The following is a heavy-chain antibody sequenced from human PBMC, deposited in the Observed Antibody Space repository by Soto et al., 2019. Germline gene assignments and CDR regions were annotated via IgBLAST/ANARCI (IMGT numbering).Heavy chain of an antibody. CDR3: ARSLIEWGIPFTNWFDP. D-gene: IGHD3-16*01. V-gene: IGHV4-39*01. J-gene: IGHJ5*02. CDR2: IYYSGST. CDR1: GGSISSSSYF. Sequence: PSETLSLTCSVSGGSISSSSYFWGWIRQPPGKGLEWIGSIYYSGSTYYNPSLKSRVTVSVDTSKNQFSLKLSSVTAADTAVYYCARSLIEWGIPFTNWFDPWGQGTLVTVSS.